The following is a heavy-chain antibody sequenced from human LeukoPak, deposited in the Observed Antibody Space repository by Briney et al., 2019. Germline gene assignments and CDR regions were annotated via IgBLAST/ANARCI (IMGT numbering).Heavy chain of an antibody. J-gene: IGHJ4*02. D-gene: IGHD3-16*01. CDR1: GFTFSSYA. V-gene: IGHV3-30*04. CDR3: ARGGRAADY. CDR2: ISYDGSNK. Sequence: PGGSLRLSCAASGFTFSSYAMHWVRQAPGKGLEWVAVISYDGSNKYYADSVKGRFTISRDNSKNTLYLQMNSLRAEDTAVYYCARGGRAADYWGQGTLVTVSS.